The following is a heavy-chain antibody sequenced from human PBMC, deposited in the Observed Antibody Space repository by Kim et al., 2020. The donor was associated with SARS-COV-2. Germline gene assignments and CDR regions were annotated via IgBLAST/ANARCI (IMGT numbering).Heavy chain of an antibody. CDR3: ARDLCITIFGVASSPYYYYGMDV. D-gene: IGHD3-3*01. V-gene: IGHV1-18*01. J-gene: IGHJ6*02. CDR2: ISAYNGNT. Sequence: ASVKVSCKASGYTFTSYGISWVRQAPGQGLEWMGWISAYNGNTNYAQKLQGRVTMTTDTSTSTAYMELRSLRSDDTAVYYCARDLCITIFGVASSPYYYYGMDVWGQGTTVTVSS. CDR1: GYTFTSYG.